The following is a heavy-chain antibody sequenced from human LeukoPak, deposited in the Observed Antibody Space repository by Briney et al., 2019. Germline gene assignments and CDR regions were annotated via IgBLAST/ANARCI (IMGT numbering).Heavy chain of an antibody. V-gene: IGHV1-8*01. Sequence: ASVKVSCKASGDTFTSYDINWVRQATGQGLEWMGWMNPNSGNTGYAQKFQGRVTMIRNTSISTAYMELSSLRSEDTAVYYCATRSERYGSGSNYFDYWGQGTLVTVSS. J-gene: IGHJ4*02. CDR3: ATRSERYGSGSNYFDY. D-gene: IGHD3-10*01. CDR1: GDTFTSYD. CDR2: MNPNSGNT.